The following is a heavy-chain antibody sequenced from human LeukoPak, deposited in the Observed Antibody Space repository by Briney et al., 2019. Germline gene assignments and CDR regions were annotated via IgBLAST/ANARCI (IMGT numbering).Heavy chain of an antibody. CDR1: GFTVSSNY. D-gene: IGHD5-24*01. Sequence: GGSLRLSCEVSGFTVSSNYMTWVRQAPGQGLEWVSLLYDHGATFYPDSVKGRFTISRDNSKNTLYLHMNSLRAEDTAVYYCARGPYRDDYNLGAFDIWGQGTMVTVSS. V-gene: IGHV3-66*01. CDR3: ARGPYRDDYNLGAFDI. J-gene: IGHJ3*02. CDR2: LYDHGAT.